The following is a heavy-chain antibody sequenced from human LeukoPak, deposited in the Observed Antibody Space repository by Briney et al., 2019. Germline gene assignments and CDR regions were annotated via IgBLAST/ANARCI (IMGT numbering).Heavy chain of an antibody. J-gene: IGHJ5*02. D-gene: IGHD2-2*01. CDR2: ISAYNGNT. CDR3: ARDRHCSSTSCYPQWFDP. CDR1: GYTFTSYG. Sequence: SVKVSCKASGYTFTSYGISWVRQAPGQGLEWMGWISAYNGNTNYAQKLQGRVTMTTDTSTSTAYMELRCLRSDDTAVYYCARDRHCSSTSCYPQWFDPWGQGTLVTVSS. V-gene: IGHV1-18*01.